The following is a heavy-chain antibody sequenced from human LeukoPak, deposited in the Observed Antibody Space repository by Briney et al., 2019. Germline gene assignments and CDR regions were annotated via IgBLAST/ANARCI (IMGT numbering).Heavy chain of an antibody. CDR2: ISWNSGSI. Sequence: GGSLRLSCAASGFTFDDYAMHWVRQAPGKGLEWVSGISWNSGSIGYADSVKGRFTISRDNAKNSLYLQMNSLRAEDMALYYCAKDPLRIAAHQAGYFDYWGQGTLVTVSS. CDR1: GFTFDDYA. D-gene: IGHD6-6*01. V-gene: IGHV3-9*03. J-gene: IGHJ4*02. CDR3: AKDPLRIAAHQAGYFDY.